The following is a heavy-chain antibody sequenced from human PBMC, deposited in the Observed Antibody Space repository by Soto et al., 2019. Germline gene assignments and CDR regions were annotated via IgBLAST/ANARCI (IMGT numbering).Heavy chain of an antibody. CDR2: INHSGST. D-gene: IGHD6-13*01. CDR3: ARSNLRGYSSTWGSYNWFDP. Sequence: PSXTLSLTCAVYGGSFSGYYWSWIRQPPVNGLEWIGEINHSGSTNYNPSLKSRVTISVDTSKNQFSLKLSSVTAADTAVYYCARSNLRGYSSTWGSYNWFDPWGQGTLVTVSS. J-gene: IGHJ5*02. CDR1: GGSFSGYY. V-gene: IGHV4-34*01.